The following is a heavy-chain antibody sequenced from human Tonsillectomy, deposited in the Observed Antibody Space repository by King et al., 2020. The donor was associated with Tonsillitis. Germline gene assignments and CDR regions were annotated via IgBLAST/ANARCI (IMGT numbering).Heavy chain of an antibody. CDR3: ARGLDLYDRSGYYPPHWFDP. J-gene: IGHJ5*02. Sequence: QLQESGSGLVKPSQTLSLTCAVSGGSISSGGYSWSWIRQPPGKGLEWIGYIYHSGSTYYNPSLKSRVTISVDRSKNQFSLKLSSVTAADTAVYYCARGLDLYDRSGYYPPHWFDPWGQGTLVTVSS. D-gene: IGHD3-22*01. CDR1: GGSISSGGYS. CDR2: IYHSGST. V-gene: IGHV4-30-2*01.